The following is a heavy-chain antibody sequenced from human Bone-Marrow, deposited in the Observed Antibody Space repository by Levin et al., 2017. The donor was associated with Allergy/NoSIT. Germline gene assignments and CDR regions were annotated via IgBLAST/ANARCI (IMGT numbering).Heavy chain of an antibody. CDR2: ISDIADRI. CDR3: AKEGEMTAYGSD. J-gene: IGHJ4*02. CDR1: GFSFSNYA. D-gene: IGHD2-21*02. V-gene: IGHV3-23*01. Sequence: PGESLKISCAASGFSFSNYAMSWVRQAPGKGLEWVSAISDIADRIYYADSVRGRFTISRDNSKNTLSLQMNSLRVEDTAVYYCAKEGEMTAYGSDWGQGTLVTVSS.